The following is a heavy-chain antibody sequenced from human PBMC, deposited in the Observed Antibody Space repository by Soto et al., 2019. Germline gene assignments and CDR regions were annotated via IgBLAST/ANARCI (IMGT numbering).Heavy chain of an antibody. Sequence: SETLSLTCTVSGGSISSGGYYWSWIRQHPGKGLEWIGYIYYSGSTYYNPSLKSRVTISVDTSKNQFSLNLSSVTAADTAVYYCVRFWGYYDSSGYYYETVYYFDYWGQGTLVTVSS. CDR3: VRFWGYYDSSGYYYETVYYFDY. CDR2: IYYSGST. CDR1: GGSISSGGYY. V-gene: IGHV4-31*03. J-gene: IGHJ4*02. D-gene: IGHD3-22*01.